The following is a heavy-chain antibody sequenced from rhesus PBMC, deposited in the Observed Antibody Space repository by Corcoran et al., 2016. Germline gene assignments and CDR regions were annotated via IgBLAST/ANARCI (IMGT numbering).Heavy chain of an antibody. CDR3: ARGERLVNEYFEF. J-gene: IGHJ1*01. CDR2: ISGSVGST. V-gene: IGHV4-173*01. CDR1: GGSISSNY. D-gene: IGHD6S26*01. Sequence: QVQLQESGPGLVQPSETLSLTCAVSGGSISSNYWSWIRQPPGKGREWSGRISGSVGSTDYNPALDSRVTLSTGTSKNQFSLKRSSGTAADTAVYYWARGERLVNEYFEFWGQGALVTVSS.